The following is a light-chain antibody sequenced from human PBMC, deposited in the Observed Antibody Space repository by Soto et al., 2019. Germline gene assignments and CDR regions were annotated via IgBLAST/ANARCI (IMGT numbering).Light chain of an antibody. CDR3: QQYKSWPNT. CDR2: GAS. J-gene: IGKJ5*01. CDR1: RSVSGK. Sequence: EILLTPSRVTLAPSPVARVTLSCRASRSVSGKSAWYQQKPGQAPRLLMFGASTRATGIPDRFSGSGSGTDFTLTITSLQSEDFAVYHCQQYKSWPNTFGQGTRLEIK. V-gene: IGKV3-15*01.